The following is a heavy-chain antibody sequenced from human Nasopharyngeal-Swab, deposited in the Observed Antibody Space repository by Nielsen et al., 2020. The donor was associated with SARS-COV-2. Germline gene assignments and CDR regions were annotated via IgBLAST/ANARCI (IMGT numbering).Heavy chain of an antibody. Sequence: SEPLSLTCATSGDSVFSNSAAWNWIRQSPSRGLEWLGRTYYRSKWYNDYAVSVKRRITINPDTSKNQFSLQLNSVTPEDTAVYYCARVTYSSGWYDYYYYMDVWGKGTTVTVSS. J-gene: IGHJ6*03. CDR3: ARVTYSSGWYDYYYYMDV. D-gene: IGHD6-19*01. CDR1: GDSVFSNSAA. CDR2: TYYRSKWYN. V-gene: IGHV6-1*01.